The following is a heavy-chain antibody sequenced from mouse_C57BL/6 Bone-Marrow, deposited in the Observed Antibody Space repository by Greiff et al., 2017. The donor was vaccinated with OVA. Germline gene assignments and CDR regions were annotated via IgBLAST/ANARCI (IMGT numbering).Heavy chain of an antibody. CDR3: ASGGPGPSDY. V-gene: IGHV3-6*01. Sequence: EVQLQESGPGLVKPSQSLSLTCSVTGYSITSGYYWNWIRQFPGNKLEWMGYISYDGSNNYNPSLKNRISITRDTSKNQFFLTLNSVTTEYTSTSSCASGGPGPSDYWGPGTTLTVSS. CDR2: ISYDGSN. CDR1: GYSITSGYY. D-gene: IGHD4-1*01. J-gene: IGHJ2*01.